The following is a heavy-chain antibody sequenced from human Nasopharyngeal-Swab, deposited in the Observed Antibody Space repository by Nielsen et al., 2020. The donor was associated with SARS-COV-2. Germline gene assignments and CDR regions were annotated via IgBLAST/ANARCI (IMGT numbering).Heavy chain of an antibody. D-gene: IGHD3-9*01. CDR3: ATAANYDILTGYYNYYYYMDV. J-gene: IGHJ6*03. CDR2: IYYSGST. V-gene: IGHV4-59*01. Sequence: RQAPGKGLEWIGYIYYSGSTNYNPSLKSRVTISVDTSKNQFSLKLSSVTAADTAVYYCATAANYDILTGYYNYYYYMDVWGKGTTVTVSS.